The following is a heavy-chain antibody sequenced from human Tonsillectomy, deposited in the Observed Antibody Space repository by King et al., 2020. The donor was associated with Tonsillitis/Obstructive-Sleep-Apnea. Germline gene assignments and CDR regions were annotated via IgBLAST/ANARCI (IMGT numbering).Heavy chain of an antibody. J-gene: IGHJ1*01. CDR2: ISYDGSKT. CDR1: EFTFSTYA. Sequence: VQLVESGGGVVQPGRSLRLSCAASEFTFSTYAMHWVRQAPGKGLEWVSVISYDGSKTDYADSVKGRFTISRDISKNTLYLQMSSLRAEDTALYYCAREDNYGSGSYYKSGGYFQHWGLGTLLTVSS. D-gene: IGHD3-10*01. CDR3: AREDNYGSGSYYKSGGYFQH. V-gene: IGHV3-30*04.